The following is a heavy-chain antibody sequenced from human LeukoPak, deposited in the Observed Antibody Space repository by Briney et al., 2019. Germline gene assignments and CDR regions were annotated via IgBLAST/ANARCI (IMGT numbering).Heavy chain of an antibody. D-gene: IGHD3-3*01. CDR1: GYSISSGYY. Sequence: SETLSLTCTVSGYSISSGYYWGWIRQPPGKGLEWIGSIYHSGSTYYNPSLKSRVTISVDTSKNQFSLKLSSVTAADTAVYYCARVQFWSGYSFDYWGQGTLVTVSS. CDR2: IYHSGST. V-gene: IGHV4-38-2*02. CDR3: ARVQFWSGYSFDY. J-gene: IGHJ4*02.